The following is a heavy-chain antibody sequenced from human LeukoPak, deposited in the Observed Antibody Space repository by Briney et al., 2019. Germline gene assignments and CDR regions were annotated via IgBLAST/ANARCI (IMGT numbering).Heavy chain of an antibody. D-gene: IGHD5-24*01. Sequence: GGSLRLSCAASGFTFSSYSMNWVRQAPGKGLEWVSSISSSSSYVYYADSVKGRFTISRDNAKNSLYLQMDSLRAEDTAVYYCARGRGDGYNIDFYFDYWGQGTLVTVSS. CDR3: ARGRGDGYNIDFYFDY. J-gene: IGHJ4*02. V-gene: IGHV3-21*01. CDR1: GFTFSSYS. CDR2: ISSSSSYV.